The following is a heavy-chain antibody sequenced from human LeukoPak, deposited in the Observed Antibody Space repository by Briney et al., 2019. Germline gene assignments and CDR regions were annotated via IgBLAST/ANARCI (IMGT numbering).Heavy chain of an antibody. J-gene: IGHJ4*02. D-gene: IGHD4-17*01. Sequence: SVKVSCKASGGTFSSYAISWVRQAPGQGLEWMGGIIPIFGTANYAQKFQGRVTITADESTSTAYTELSSLRSEDTAVYYCARGFYGDYRGINLNYFDYWGQGTLVTVSS. CDR3: ARGFYGDYRGINLNYFDY. CDR2: IIPIFGTA. CDR1: GGTFSSYA. V-gene: IGHV1-69*13.